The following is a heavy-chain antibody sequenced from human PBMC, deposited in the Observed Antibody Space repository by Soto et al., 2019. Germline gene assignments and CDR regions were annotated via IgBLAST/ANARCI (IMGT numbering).Heavy chain of an antibody. CDR3: TIRIAAPGTVDY. J-gene: IGHJ4*02. D-gene: IGHD6-13*01. V-gene: IGHV3-15*01. CDR1: VFTFRTAW. CDR2: IKSKTDGGTT. Sequence: LRVSCASSVFTFRTAWMSLVRQSPGKGLEWVGRIKSKTDGGTTDYAAPVKGRFTISRDDSKNTLYLQMNSLKTEDTAVYYCTIRIAAPGTVDYWGQGTLVTVSS.